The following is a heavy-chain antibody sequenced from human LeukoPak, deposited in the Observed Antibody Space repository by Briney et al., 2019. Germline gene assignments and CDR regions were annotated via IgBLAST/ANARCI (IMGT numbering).Heavy chain of an antibody. D-gene: IGHD1-1*01. Sequence: PGGSLRLSCTVSGIIFSHHAISWVRQAPGKGLEWVSAISGSGDTTYYADSVKGRFTIFRENSKNTLSLLLTGLRPDDTAVYYCAKEDTTGKTPVLGYWGQGTLVTVSS. CDR3: AKEDTTGKTPVLGY. CDR1: GIIFSHHA. V-gene: IGHV3-23*01. CDR2: ISGSGDTT. J-gene: IGHJ4*02.